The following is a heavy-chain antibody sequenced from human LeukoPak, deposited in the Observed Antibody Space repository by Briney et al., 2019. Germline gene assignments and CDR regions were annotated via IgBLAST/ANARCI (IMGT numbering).Heavy chain of an antibody. CDR2: INPNSGGT. CDR3: ARNLGYYDSSGRDY. Sequence: ASVKVPCKASGYTFTGYYMHWVRQVPGQGLEWMGWINPNSGGTNYAQKFQGRVTMTRDTSISTAYMELSRLRSDDTAVYYCARNLGYYDSSGRDYWGQGTLVTVSS. V-gene: IGHV1-2*02. D-gene: IGHD3-22*01. J-gene: IGHJ4*02. CDR1: GYTFTGYY.